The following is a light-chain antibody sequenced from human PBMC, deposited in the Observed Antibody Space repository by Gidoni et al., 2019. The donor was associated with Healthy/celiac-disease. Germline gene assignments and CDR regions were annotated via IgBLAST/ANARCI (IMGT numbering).Light chain of an antibody. CDR2: LGS. CDR1: QSLLHSNGYNY. Sequence: DIVMTQSPLSLPVTPGEPASISCRSSQSLLHSNGYNYLDWYLQKPGQSPQLLIYLGSNRASGVPDRFVGSGSGTDFTLKISRVEAEDVGVYYCMQALQTPPTFGQXTKVEIK. J-gene: IGKJ1*01. CDR3: MQALQTPPT. V-gene: IGKV2-28*01.